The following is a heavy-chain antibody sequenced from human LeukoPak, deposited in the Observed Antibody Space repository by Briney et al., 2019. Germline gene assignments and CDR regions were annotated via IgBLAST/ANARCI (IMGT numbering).Heavy chain of an antibody. CDR3: ARGYSSSWYRVDWFDP. Sequence: SETLSLTCAVYGGSFSGYYWGWIRQPPGKGLEWIGSIYHSGSTYYNPSLKSRVTISVDTSKNQFSLKLSSVTAADTAVYYCARGYSSSWYRVDWFDPWGQGTLVTVSS. D-gene: IGHD6-13*01. J-gene: IGHJ5*02. CDR1: GGSFSGYY. CDR2: IYHSGST. V-gene: IGHV4-38-2*01.